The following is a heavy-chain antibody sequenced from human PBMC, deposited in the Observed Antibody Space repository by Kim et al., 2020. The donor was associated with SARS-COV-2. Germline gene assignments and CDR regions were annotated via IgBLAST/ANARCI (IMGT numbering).Heavy chain of an antibody. Sequence: GGSLRLSCTASGFTFGDYAMSWVRQAPGKGLEWVGFIRSKAYGGTTEYAASVKGRFTISRDDSKSIAYLQMNSLKTEDTAVYYCTREGTYYDFWSGYYSVGMDVWSQGTTVTVSS. J-gene: IGHJ6*02. CDR2: IRSKAYGGTT. CDR1: GFTFGDYA. D-gene: IGHD3-3*01. CDR3: TREGTYYDFWSGYYSVGMDV. V-gene: IGHV3-49*04.